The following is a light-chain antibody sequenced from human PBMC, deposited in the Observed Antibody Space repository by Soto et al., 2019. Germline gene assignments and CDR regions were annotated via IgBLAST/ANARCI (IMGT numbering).Light chain of an antibody. J-gene: IGKJ4*01. Sequence: AIQLTQSPSSLSASVGDRVTITCRASQGISSALAWYQQKPGKAPNLLIYDASSLESGVPSRFSGSGSGTDFTLTISSLQPEDFATYYGQQFNSYPLTFGGGTKVEIK. V-gene: IGKV1-13*02. CDR2: DAS. CDR3: QQFNSYPLT. CDR1: QGISSA.